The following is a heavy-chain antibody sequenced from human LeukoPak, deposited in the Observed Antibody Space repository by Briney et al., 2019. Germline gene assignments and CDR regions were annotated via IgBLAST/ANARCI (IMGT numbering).Heavy chain of an antibody. CDR2: INSGGSST. D-gene: IGHD3-3*01. CDR3: AREHTYDFWSGYPAYFDY. J-gene: IGHJ4*02. Sequence: GGSLRLSCAASGFTFSSYWMHWVRQAPGKWLVWVSRINSGGSSTSYADSVKGRFTISRDNAKNTLYLQMNSLRAEDTAVYYCAREHTYDFWSGYPAYFDYWGQGTLVTVSS. V-gene: IGHV3-74*01. CDR1: GFTFSSYW.